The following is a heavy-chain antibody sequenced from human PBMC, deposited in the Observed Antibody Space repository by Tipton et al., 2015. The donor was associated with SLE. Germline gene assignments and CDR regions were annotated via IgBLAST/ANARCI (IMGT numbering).Heavy chain of an antibody. CDR2: VFYSGIT. V-gene: IGHV4-39*07. Sequence: GLVKPSETLSLTCTVSGGSISGSSYYWGWIRQPPGKGLEWIGSVFYSGITYYNPSLKNRVTISVDTSKNQFSLRLDSVTAADTAVYYCAGPGMAATYWGQGTLVTVSS. J-gene: IGHJ4*02. CDR1: GGSISGSSYY. CDR3: AGPGMAATY. D-gene: IGHD6-13*01.